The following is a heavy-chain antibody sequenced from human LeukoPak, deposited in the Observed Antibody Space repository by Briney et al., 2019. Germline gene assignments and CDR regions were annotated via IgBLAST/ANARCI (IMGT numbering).Heavy chain of an antibody. Sequence: GGSLRLSCAASGFTFSHFWMSWVRQAPGKGLEWVAYIKKTGSETYYVDSVKGRFTITRDNTRNSLFLQMYSLRAEDTAVYYCTRAVTTMAGNTIDYWGQGTLVTVSS. D-gene: IGHD4-17*01. CDR1: GFTFSHFW. V-gene: IGHV3-7*01. J-gene: IGHJ4*02. CDR2: IKKTGSET. CDR3: TRAVTTMAGNTIDY.